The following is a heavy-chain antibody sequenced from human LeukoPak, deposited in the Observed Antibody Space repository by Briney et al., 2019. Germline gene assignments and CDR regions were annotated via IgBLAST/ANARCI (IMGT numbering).Heavy chain of an antibody. CDR3: ALDENYGLGTNGPLDAFDI. CDR1: GFTFSSYS. V-gene: IGHV3-21*01. D-gene: IGHD3-10*01. Sequence: PGGSLRLSCAASGFTFSSYSMNWVRQAPGKGLEWVSSISSSSSYIYYADSVKGRFTISRDNAKNSLYLQINSLRAEDTAVYYCALDENYGLGTNGPLDAFDIWGQGTMVTVSS. CDR2: ISSSSSYI. J-gene: IGHJ3*02.